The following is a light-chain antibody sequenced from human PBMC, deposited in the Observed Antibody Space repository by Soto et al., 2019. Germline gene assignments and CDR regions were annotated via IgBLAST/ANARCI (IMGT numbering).Light chain of an antibody. Sequence: QAFLTQPPSASGSPGQSVTISCTGTSSDVGGYNYVSWYQQHPGKAPKFLIFEVSRRPSGVPDRFSGSKSGNTASLTVSGLQADDEADYYCSSYAGSNNPVIFGGGTKLTVL. V-gene: IGLV2-8*01. CDR3: SSYAGSNNPVI. CDR2: EVS. J-gene: IGLJ2*01. CDR1: SSDVGGYNY.